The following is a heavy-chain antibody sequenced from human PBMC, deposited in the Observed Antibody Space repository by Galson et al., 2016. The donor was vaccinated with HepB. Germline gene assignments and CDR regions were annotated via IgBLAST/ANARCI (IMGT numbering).Heavy chain of an antibody. J-gene: IGHJ4*02. CDR3: AKDKRGHSSAWYWYFDY. D-gene: IGHD6-13*01. CDR1: GFTFSSYA. Sequence: CAASGFTFSSYAMAWVRQTPGKGLEWVSGMSDSDDIYYSPTVKGRFTISRDNSKNTVFLQLTSLRAEGTAVYYCAKDKRGHSSAWYWYFDYWGPGTLVSVSS. V-gene: IGHV3-23*01. CDR2: MSDSDDI.